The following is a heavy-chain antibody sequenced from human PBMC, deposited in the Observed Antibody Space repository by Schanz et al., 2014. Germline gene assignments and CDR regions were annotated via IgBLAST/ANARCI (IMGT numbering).Heavy chain of an antibody. Sequence: QVQLVQSGAEVKKPGPSVKVSCKASGGTFSSDTFSWVRQAPGQGLEWVGRFIPILDVGNYAQQFQGRVSITADTSTNTAYMELSSLTSEDTAVHYCARGRGFYDYWGQGTLVTVSS. D-gene: IGHD3-10*01. CDR3: ARGRGFYDY. J-gene: IGHJ4*02. CDR2: FIPILDVG. V-gene: IGHV1-69*02. CDR1: GGTFSSDT.